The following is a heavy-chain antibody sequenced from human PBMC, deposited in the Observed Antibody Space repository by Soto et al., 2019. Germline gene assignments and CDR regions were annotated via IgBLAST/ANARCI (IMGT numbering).Heavy chain of an antibody. CDR1: GFTFRSFT. Sequence: VALRLSCAASGFTFRSFTMSWVRQAPGKGLEWVSTISSNSAYIYYTDALRGRFTISRDNAKNSLHLQMNSLRAEDTAVYYCTRDASRDSSARGWFDPWGPGTLVTGSS. J-gene: IGHJ5*02. V-gene: IGHV3-21*01. D-gene: IGHD6-13*01. CDR2: ISSNSAYI. CDR3: TRDASRDSSARGWFDP.